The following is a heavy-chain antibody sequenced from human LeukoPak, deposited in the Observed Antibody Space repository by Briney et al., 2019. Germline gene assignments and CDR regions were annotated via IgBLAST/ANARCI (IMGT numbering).Heavy chain of an antibody. J-gene: IGHJ4*02. CDR1: GGSISSSSYY. Sequence: SETLSLTCTVSGGSISSSSYYWGWIRQPPGKGLEWIGSIYYSGSTYYNPSLKSRITISVDTSKNQFSLKLRSVTAADTSVYYCARDVSHRLFYDSSGYYILFDYWGQGTLVTVSS. CDR3: ARDVSHRLFYDSSGYYILFDY. CDR2: IYYSGST. D-gene: IGHD3-22*01. V-gene: IGHV4-39*07.